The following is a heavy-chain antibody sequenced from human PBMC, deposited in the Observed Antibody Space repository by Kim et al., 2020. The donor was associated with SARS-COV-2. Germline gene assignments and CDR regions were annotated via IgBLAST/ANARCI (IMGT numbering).Heavy chain of an antibody. V-gene: IGHV4-39*01. CDR2: VYYTESA. J-gene: IGHJ1*01. D-gene: IGHD4-17*01. CDR3: VTPLDYQESGVDK. Sequence: SETLSLTCNVSGVSFRSTTHYWGWIRQPPGKALEWIGSVYYTESAFYNPALQSRATVSLDTSTNQFFLHLRSVTASDTAIYFCVTPLDYQESGVDKWGQGTLVTVS. CDR1: GVSFRSTTHY.